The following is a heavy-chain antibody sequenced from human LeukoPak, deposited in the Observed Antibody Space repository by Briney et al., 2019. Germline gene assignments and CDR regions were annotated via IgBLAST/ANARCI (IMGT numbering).Heavy chain of an antibody. CDR1: GYTFTGYY. J-gene: IGHJ4*02. V-gene: IGHV1-2*02. CDR3: ARDAEHSGSPLDY. CDR2: INPNSGGT. Sequence: ASVKVSCKASGYTFTGYYMHWVRQAPGQGLEWMGWINPNSGGTKYSQEFQGRVTITRDTSASTAYMELRSLTSKDMALYYCARDAEHSGSPLDYWGQGTLVSVSS. D-gene: IGHD1-26*01.